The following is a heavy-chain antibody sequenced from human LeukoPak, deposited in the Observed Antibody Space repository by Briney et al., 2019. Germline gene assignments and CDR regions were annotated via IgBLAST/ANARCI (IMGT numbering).Heavy chain of an antibody. V-gene: IGHV3-66*04. CDR3: ARLGSPPGSDYYHFDY. CDR2: IYSGGRP. D-gene: IGHD3-22*01. CDR1: GFNVSSNY. Sequence: PGGSLRLSCAASGFNVSSNYMTWVRQAPGKGLEWVSVIYSGGRPYYADSVKGRFTISRDNSKNTSYLQMNSLRAEDTAVYYCARLGSPPGSDYYHFDYWGQGTLVTVSS. J-gene: IGHJ4*02.